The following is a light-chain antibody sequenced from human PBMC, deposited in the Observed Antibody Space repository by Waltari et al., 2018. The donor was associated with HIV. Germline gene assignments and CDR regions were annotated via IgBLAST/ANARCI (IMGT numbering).Light chain of an antibody. CDR1: QRVTRN. CDR2: GAS. CDR3: QQYEKWPGT. Sequence: EIVMTQSPATLSVSPGERATLSCRASQRVTRNVAWYQQKPGQAPRLLIYGASARASGVPDTFSGSGSGTDFTLTISSLQPEDLAVYYCQQYEKWPGTFGQGTKVDIK. V-gene: IGKV3-15*01. J-gene: IGKJ1*01.